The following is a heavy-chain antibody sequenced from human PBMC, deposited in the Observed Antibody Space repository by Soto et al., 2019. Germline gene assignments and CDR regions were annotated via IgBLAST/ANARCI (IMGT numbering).Heavy chain of an antibody. CDR3: AKDYVGHCTNGVCYKRYYHGMDV. Sequence: QVQLVESGGGVVQPGRSLRLSCAASGFTFSSYGMHWVRQAPGKGLEWVAVISYDGSNKYYADSVKGRFTISRDNSKNTLYLQMNSLRAEDTAVYYCAKDYVGHCTNGVCYKRYYHGMDVWGQGTTVTVSS. CDR2: ISYDGSNK. J-gene: IGHJ6*02. V-gene: IGHV3-30*18. CDR1: GFTFSSYG. D-gene: IGHD2-8*01.